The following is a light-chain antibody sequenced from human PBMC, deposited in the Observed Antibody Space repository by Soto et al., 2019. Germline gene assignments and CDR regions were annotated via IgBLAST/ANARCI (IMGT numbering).Light chain of an antibody. J-gene: IGLJ1*01. CDR3: KSYAGSNTYV. V-gene: IGLV2-8*01. CDR2: EVV. CDR1: KSDIGVYDF. Sequence: QSALTQPPSASGSPGQSVTISCTGTKSDIGVYDFVSWYQHHPGKAPRLIIYEVVQRPSGVPDRFSGSKSVNTASLTVSGRQAADEADYFCKSYAGSNTYVFGSGTKLTVL.